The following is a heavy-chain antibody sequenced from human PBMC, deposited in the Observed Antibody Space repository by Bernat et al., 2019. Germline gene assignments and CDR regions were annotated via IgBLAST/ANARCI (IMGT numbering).Heavy chain of an antibody. CDR1: VGSISSSNYC. CDR3: ARRTRGGYNWYFDY. J-gene: IGHJ4*02. D-gene: IGHD5-24*01. V-gene: IGHV4-39*01. CDR2: FYYGGST. Sequence: QVQLQESGPGLVKPSETQSLTCSVSVGSISSSNYCWGWIRQSPGKGLEWIGNFYYGGSTHYNPSLKSRVIISVDASKNQFSLELSSVTAADTALYYCARRTRGGYNWYFDYWGQGILVTVSS.